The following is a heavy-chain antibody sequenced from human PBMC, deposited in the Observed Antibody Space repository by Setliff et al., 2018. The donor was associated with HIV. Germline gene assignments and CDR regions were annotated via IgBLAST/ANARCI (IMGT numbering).Heavy chain of an antibody. Sequence: SETLSLTCTVSGGSTSGGVHYWSWIRQHPGKGLEWIGEINHSGSTHYNPSLKSRFIISVDTSKNQFSLKVNSMTAADTAVYYCARGARLLAAYSDRWDYFYMAVWGKGTTVTVSS. CDR3: ARGARLLAAYSDRWDYFYMAV. CDR2: INHSGST. D-gene: IGHD1-26*01. V-gene: IGHV4-31*03. J-gene: IGHJ6*03. CDR1: GGSTSGGVHY.